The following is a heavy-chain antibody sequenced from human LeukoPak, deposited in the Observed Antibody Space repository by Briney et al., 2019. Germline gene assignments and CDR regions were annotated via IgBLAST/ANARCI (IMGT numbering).Heavy chain of an antibody. Sequence: PSETLSLTCSVSGGSISSDTYYWGWIRQPPGKGLEWIGSIYYSGSTYYNPSLKSRVSISVDTSKIQFSLKLSSVTAADTAVYYCAKGNPYYDYWGQGTLVTVSS. V-gene: IGHV4-39*07. J-gene: IGHJ4*02. CDR3: AKGNPYYDY. CDR1: GGSISSDTYY. CDR2: IYYSGST. D-gene: IGHD3-22*01.